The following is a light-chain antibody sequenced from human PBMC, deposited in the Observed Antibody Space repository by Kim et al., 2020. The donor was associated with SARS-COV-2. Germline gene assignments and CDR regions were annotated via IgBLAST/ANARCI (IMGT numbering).Light chain of an antibody. CDR3: SSYTSSSTV. Sequence: PGHTITISCTGTSSDVGGYNYVSWYQQHPGKAPKLMIYDVSQRPSGVSNRFSGSKSGNTASLTISGLQAEDEADYYCSSYTSSSTVFGTGTKVTVL. CDR1: SSDVGGYNY. J-gene: IGLJ1*01. V-gene: IGLV2-14*04. CDR2: DVS.